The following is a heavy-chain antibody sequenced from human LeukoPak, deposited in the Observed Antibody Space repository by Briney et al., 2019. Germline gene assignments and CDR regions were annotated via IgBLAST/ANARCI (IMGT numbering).Heavy chain of an antibody. J-gene: IGHJ5*02. CDR1: GYTFTSYA. V-gene: IGHV7-4-1*02. D-gene: IGHD3-10*01. CDR3: ARRTSTFLITMVRGVHYSAFDP. Sequence: AAVKVSCKASGYTFTSYAMNWVRQSPGQGLEWMGWINTNTGNPTYAQGFTGRFVFSLDTSASTAYLQISSLKAEDTAVYYCARRTSTFLITMVRGVHYSAFDPWGQGTLVTVSS. CDR2: INTNTGNP.